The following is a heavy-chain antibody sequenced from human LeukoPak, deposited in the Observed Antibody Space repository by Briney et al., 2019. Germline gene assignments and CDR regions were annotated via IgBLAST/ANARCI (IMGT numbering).Heavy chain of an antibody. J-gene: IGHJ5*02. D-gene: IGHD1-26*01. V-gene: IGHV4-59*01. Sequence: KPSETLSLTCAVYGGSFSTYSWNWIRQPPGKGLEWIGYIYYTGSTSYNPSLKSRVTMSLDASKNQFSLELNSVTPADTAVYYCARGGNYWPQWWFDPWGRGTLVSVSS. CDR1: GGSFSTYS. CDR3: ARGGNYWPQWWFDP. CDR2: IYYTGST.